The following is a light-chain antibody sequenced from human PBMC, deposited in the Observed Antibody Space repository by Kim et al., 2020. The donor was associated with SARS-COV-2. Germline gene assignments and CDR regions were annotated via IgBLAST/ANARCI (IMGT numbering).Light chain of an antibody. CDR3: QSYNRSNVV. Sequence: NFMLTQPHSVSESPGKTITISCTRSSGSIDDNYVQWYQQRPGGVPIIVIYEDDQRPSGVSDRFSGSIDNSSNSASLTISGLKTEDEADCDGQSYNRSNVVFGGGTQLTVL. J-gene: IGLJ2*01. CDR2: EDD. V-gene: IGLV6-57*04. CDR1: SGSIDDNY.